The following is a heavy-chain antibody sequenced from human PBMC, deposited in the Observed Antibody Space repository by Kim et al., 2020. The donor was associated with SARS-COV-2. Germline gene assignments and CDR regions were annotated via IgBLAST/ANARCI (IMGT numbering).Heavy chain of an antibody. J-gene: IGHJ6*02. CDR3: ARDDGVVVVAATPFRYGMDV. Sequence: SVKVSCKASGGTFSSYAISWVRQAPGQGLEWMGGIIPIFGTANYAQKFQGRVTITADESTSTAYMELSSLRSEDTAVYYCARDDGVVVVAATPFRYGMDVWGQGTTVTVSS. CDR2: IIPIFGTA. CDR1: GGTFSSYA. D-gene: IGHD2-15*01. V-gene: IGHV1-69*13.